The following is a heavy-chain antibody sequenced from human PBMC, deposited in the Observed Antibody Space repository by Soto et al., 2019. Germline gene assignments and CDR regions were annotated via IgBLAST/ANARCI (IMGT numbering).Heavy chain of an antibody. Sequence: SETLSLTCTVSGGSISSSSYYWGWIRQPPWKGLEWIGSIYYSGSTYYNPSLKSRVTISVDTSKNQFSLKLSSVTAADTAVYYCARGYDFWSGYYYYYYYGMDVWGQGTTVTVSS. CDR3: ARGYDFWSGYYYYYYYGMDV. CDR2: IYYSGST. V-gene: IGHV4-39*01. J-gene: IGHJ6*02. D-gene: IGHD3-3*01. CDR1: GGSISSSSYY.